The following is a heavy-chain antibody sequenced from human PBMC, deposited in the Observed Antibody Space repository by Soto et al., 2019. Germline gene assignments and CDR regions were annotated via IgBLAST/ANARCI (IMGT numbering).Heavy chain of an antibody. CDR3: ARDKAVNWGPYYYYYYGMDV. CDR2: INPNSGGT. Sequence: QVQLVQSGAEVKKPGASVKVSCKASGYTFTGYYMHWVRQAPGQGLEWMGWINPNSGGTNYAQKFQGWVTMTRDTAXXTXYXXLSRLGADDTAVYYCARDKAVNWGPYYYYYYGMDVWGQGTTVTVSS. CDR1: GYTFTGYY. D-gene: IGHD7-27*01. V-gene: IGHV1-2*04. J-gene: IGHJ6*02.